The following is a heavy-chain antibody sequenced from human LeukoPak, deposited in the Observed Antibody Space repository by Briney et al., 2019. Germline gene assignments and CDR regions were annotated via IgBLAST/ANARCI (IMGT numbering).Heavy chain of an antibody. CDR3: ATEIVATDSRYYGMDV. Sequence: ASVKASCKVSGYTLTELSMHWVRQAPGKGLEWMGGFDPEDGETIYAQKFQGRVTMTEDTSTDTAYMELSSLRSEDTAVYYCATEIVATDSRYYGMDVWGQGTTVTVSS. J-gene: IGHJ6*02. V-gene: IGHV1-24*01. D-gene: IGHD5-12*01. CDR1: GYTLTELS. CDR2: FDPEDGET.